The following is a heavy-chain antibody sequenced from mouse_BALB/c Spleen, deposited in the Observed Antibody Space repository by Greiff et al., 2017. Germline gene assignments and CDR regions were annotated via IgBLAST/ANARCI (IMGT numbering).Heavy chain of an antibody. CDR3: ARQDYYYFDY. CDR1: GFAFSSYD. CDR2: ISSGGGST. J-gene: IGHJ2*01. V-gene: IGHV5-12-1*01. D-gene: IGHD1-1*02. Sequence: EVKLVESGGGLVKPGGSLKLSCAASGFAFSSYDMSWVRQTPEKRLEWVAYISSGGGSTYYPDTVKGRFTISRDNAKNTLYLQMSSLKSEDTAMYYCARQDYYYFDYWGQGTTLTVSS.